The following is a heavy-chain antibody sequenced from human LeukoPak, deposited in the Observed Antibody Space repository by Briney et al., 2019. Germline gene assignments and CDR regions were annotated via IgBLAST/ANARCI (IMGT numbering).Heavy chain of an antibody. CDR2: ISISSNYI. CDR1: GFTFSSYS. D-gene: IGHD7-27*01. CDR3: AALLGGPHPGY. J-gene: IGHJ4*02. Sequence: GGSLRLSCAASGFTFSSYSLNWVRQAPGKGLEWVSSISISSNYIYYADSVKGRFTISRDNAKNSLYLQKNSLRAEDTAVYYCAALLGGPHPGYWGQGTLVTVSS. V-gene: IGHV3-21*01.